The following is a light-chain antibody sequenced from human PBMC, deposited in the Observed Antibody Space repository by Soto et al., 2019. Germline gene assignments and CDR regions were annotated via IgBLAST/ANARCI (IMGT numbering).Light chain of an antibody. V-gene: IGKV3-20*01. Sequence: EIVLTRSPGTLSLSPGERATLSCRASQSVSSSYLAWYQQKPGQAPRLLIYGASSRATGIPDRFSGSGSGTDFTLTISRLEPEDFAVYYCQQYGSSPGGTFGQGTKV. J-gene: IGKJ1*01. CDR3: QQYGSSPGGT. CDR2: GAS. CDR1: QSVSSSY.